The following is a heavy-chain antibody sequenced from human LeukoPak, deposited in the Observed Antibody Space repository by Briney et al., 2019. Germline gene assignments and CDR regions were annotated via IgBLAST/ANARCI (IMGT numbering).Heavy chain of an antibody. CDR1: GYTFTSYG. D-gene: IGHD6-13*01. J-gene: IGHJ3*02. CDR2: ISAYNGNT. Sequence: ASVKVSCKAPGYTFTSYGISWVRQAPGQGLEWMGWISAYNGNTNYAQKLQGRVTMTTDTSTSTAYMELRSLRSDDTAVYYCARMGESYGKQQLGDAFDIWGQGTMVTVSS. CDR3: ARMGESYGKQQLGDAFDI. V-gene: IGHV1-18*01.